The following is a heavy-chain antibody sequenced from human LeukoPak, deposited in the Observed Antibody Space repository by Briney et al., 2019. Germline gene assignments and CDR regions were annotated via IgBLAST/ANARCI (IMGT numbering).Heavy chain of an antibody. Sequence: GGSLRLSCAASGFTFNDYYMSWIRQAPGKGLEWVSYISSSSSYTNYADSVKGRFTISRDNAKNSLYLQMNSLRAEDTAVYYCARGAERFLEWLPVDYWGQGTLVTVSS. CDR1: GFTFNDYY. V-gene: IGHV3-11*06. D-gene: IGHD3-3*01. J-gene: IGHJ4*02. CDR3: ARGAERFLEWLPVDY. CDR2: ISSSSSYT.